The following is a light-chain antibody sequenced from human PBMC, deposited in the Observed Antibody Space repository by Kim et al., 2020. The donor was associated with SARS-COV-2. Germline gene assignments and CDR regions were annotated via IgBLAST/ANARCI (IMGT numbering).Light chain of an antibody. CDR2: GKN. CDR3: NCRDSSGNVV. V-gene: IGLV3-19*01. Sequence: VAVGQTVRTTSQGDSLRRYFASWYQEKPEQAPVSVSYGKNNRTSGSPDRFCGSSSGNTASLTITGAQAEDEADYYCNCRDSSGNVVFGGGTQLTVL. J-gene: IGLJ2*01. CDR1: SLRRYF.